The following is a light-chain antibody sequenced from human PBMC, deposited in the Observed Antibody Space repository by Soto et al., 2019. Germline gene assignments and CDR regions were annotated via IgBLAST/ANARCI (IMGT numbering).Light chain of an antibody. J-gene: IGLJ1*01. CDR2: TNN. CDR3: SSYAGSNNYV. CDR1: ASNIGSNT. Sequence: QSVLNQPPSASGTPGQRVFISCSGSASNIGSNTVSWYQQFPGTAPKLLIYTNNQRPAGVPDRFSASKSGNTASLTVSGLQAEDEADYFCSSYAGSNNYVFGTGTKVTVL. V-gene: IGLV1-44*01.